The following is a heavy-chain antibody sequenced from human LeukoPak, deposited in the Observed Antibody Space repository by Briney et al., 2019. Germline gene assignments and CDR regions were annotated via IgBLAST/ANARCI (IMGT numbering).Heavy chain of an antibody. CDR3: ARDRRSSSPFYHYYGMDV. CDR1: GGSFSGYY. J-gene: IGHJ6*02. V-gene: IGHV4-34*01. D-gene: IGHD6-6*01. Sequence: SETLSLTCAVYGGSFSGYYWSWIRQPPGKGLEWIGEINHSGSTNYNPSLKSRVTISVDTSKNQFSLKLSSVTAADTAVYYCARDRRSSSPFYHYYGMDVWGQGTTVTVSS. CDR2: INHSGST.